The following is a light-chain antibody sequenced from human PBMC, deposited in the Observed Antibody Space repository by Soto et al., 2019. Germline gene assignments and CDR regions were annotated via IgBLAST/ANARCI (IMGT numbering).Light chain of an antibody. J-gene: IGKJ2*01. CDR1: QSVLYSSNNKNY. V-gene: IGKV4-1*01. CDR3: QQYFRTYYT. Sequence: DIVMTQSPDSLAASLGERATINCKSSQSVLYSSNNKNYLAWYQQKSGQPPKLLIYWASTRESGVPDRFSGSGSETDFTLTISSLQAEDVAVYYCQQYFRTYYTFGQGTKLEIK. CDR2: WAS.